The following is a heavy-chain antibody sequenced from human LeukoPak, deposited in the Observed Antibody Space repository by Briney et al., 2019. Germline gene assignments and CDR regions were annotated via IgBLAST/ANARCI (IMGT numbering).Heavy chain of an antibody. J-gene: IGHJ2*01. CDR2: IGTAGDT. CDR3: ARGSSAHWYFDL. D-gene: IGHD2-2*01. CDR1: GFTFSSYD. Sequence: GGSLRLSCAASGFTFSSYDMHWVRQGTGKGLEWVSAIGTAGDTYYPGSVKGRFTISRENAKNSLYLQMNSLRAGDTAVYYCARGSSAHWYFDLWGRGTLVTVSS. V-gene: IGHV3-13*01.